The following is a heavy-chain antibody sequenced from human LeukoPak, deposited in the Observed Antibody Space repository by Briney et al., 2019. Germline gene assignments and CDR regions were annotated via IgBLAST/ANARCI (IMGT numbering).Heavy chain of an antibody. Sequence: SETVSLNCTVYGGSISTYYWRWHGPPPGQGLVGMGFIYNRGSTYYNPSLESRVTISVDPSKNQFSLKLTSVTAADTAIYYCARRYDTSGPFFDYWGQGTLVTVSS. CDR1: GGSISTYY. CDR2: IYNRGST. CDR3: ARRYDTSGPFFDY. V-gene: IGHV4-59*01. J-gene: IGHJ4*02. D-gene: IGHD3-22*01.